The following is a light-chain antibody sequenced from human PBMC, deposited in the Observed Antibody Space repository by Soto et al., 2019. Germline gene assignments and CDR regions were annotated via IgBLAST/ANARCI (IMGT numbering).Light chain of an antibody. CDR2: GAS. V-gene: IGKV3-15*01. CDR1: QSVDIN. Sequence: EIVMTQSPATLSVSPGERATLSCRASQSVDINLAWYQQKPGQTPRLLISGASTRATGIPARFSGSGSGTEFTPTISSLQSEDFAVYFCQQYNNRPPWTFGQGTKVEIK. J-gene: IGKJ1*01. CDR3: QQYNNRPPWT.